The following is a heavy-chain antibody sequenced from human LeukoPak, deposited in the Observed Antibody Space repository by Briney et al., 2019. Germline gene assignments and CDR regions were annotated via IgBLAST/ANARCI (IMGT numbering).Heavy chain of an antibody. CDR2: IYYSGRT. V-gene: IGHV4-59*08. Sequence: SETLSLTCTVSGGSISSYYWSWIRQPPGKELEWIGYIYYSGRTYYNPSLKSRVTISVDTSKNQFSLSLGSVTAADTAVYFCARTIPDSSGYYYSDYWGQGTLVTVSS. D-gene: IGHD3-22*01. CDR1: GGSISSYY. CDR3: ARTIPDSSGYYYSDY. J-gene: IGHJ4*02.